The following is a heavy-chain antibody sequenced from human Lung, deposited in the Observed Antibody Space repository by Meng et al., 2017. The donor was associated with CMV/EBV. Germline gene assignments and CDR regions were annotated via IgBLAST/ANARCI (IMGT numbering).Heavy chain of an antibody. CDR2: INSVGSST. J-gene: IGHJ4*02. Sequence: SXAASGFTFSSTWMHWVRQAPGKGLVWVSRINSVGSSTIYAHSVKGRFTISIDNAKNTLYLQMNSLRSEDTAVYYCAREPYDYDSSLDYWGQGTLVTVSS. CDR1: GFTFSSTW. V-gene: IGHV3-74*01. D-gene: IGHD3-22*01. CDR3: AREPYDYDSSLDY.